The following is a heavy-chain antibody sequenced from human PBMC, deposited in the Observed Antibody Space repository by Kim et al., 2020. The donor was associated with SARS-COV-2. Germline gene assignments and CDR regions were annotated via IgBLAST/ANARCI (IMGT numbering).Heavy chain of an antibody. V-gene: IGHV6-1*01. D-gene: IGHD3-22*01. CDR1: GDSVSSNSAA. CDR3: ARDLDYYDSSGYYLFDY. CDR2: TYYRSKWYN. J-gene: IGHJ4*02. Sequence: SQTLSLTCAISGDSVSSNSAAWNWIRQSPSRGLEWLGRTYYRSKWYNDYAVSVKSRITINPDTSKNQFSLQLNSVTPEDTAVYYCARDLDYYDSSGYYLFDYWGQGTLVTVSS.